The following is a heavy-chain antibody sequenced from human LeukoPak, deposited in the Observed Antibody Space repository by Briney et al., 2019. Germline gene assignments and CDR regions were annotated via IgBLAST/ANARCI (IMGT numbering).Heavy chain of an antibody. CDR2: IYTSGST. Sequence: SETLSLTCTVSGGSISSYYWSWIRQPAGKGLEWIGRIYTSGSTNYNPSLKSRVTMSVDTSKNQFSLKLSSVTAADTAVYYCARGDPWDSSGYYHFDYWGQGTLVTVSS. J-gene: IGHJ4*02. CDR1: GGSISSYY. D-gene: IGHD3-22*01. V-gene: IGHV4-4*07. CDR3: ARGDPWDSSGYYHFDY.